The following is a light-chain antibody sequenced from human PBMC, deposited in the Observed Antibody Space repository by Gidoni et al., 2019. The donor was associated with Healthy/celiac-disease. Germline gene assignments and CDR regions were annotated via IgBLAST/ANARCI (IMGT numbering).Light chain of an antibody. CDR1: KLGDKY. CDR3: QAWDSSTVV. J-gene: IGLJ2*01. Sequence: SPGQTATITCSGDKLGDKYACWYQQKPGQSPVLVIYQGTKRPSGIPERFSGSNSGNTATLTISGTQAMDEADYYCQAWDSSTVVFGGGTKLTVL. CDR2: QGT. V-gene: IGLV3-1*01.